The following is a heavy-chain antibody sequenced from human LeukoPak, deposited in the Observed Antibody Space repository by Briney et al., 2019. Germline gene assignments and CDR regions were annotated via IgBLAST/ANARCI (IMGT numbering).Heavy chain of an antibody. D-gene: IGHD3-22*01. CDR2: IYYSGST. CDR3: ARDPLFQHYYDSSGLENKIDY. CDR1: GGSISSYY. V-gene: IGHV4-59*12. Sequence: NSSETLSLTCTVSGGSISSYYWSWIRQPPGKGLEWIGYIYYSGSTNYNPSLKSRVTISVDTSKNQFSLKLSSVTAADTAVYYCARDPLFQHYYDSSGLENKIDYWGQGTLVTVSS. J-gene: IGHJ4*02.